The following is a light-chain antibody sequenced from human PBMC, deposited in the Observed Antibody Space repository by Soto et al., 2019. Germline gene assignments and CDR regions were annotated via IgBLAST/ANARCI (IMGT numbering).Light chain of an antibody. J-gene: IGKJ1*01. CDR3: QQSHSAPLT. Sequence: DIQMTQSPSSLSASVGDRVTITCRASQSISGYLNWYLQEPGKAPKLLIYGASALQSGVPSRFSGSGSGTDFTLTISSLQPEDFATYYCQQSHSAPLTFGQGTKVETK. V-gene: IGKV1-39*01. CDR1: QSISGY. CDR2: GAS.